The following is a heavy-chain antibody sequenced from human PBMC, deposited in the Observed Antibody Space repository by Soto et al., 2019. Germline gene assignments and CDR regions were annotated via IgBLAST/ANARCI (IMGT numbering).Heavy chain of an antibody. CDR2: IGGSGSST. CDR1: GFTFSSYV. V-gene: IGHV3-23*01. CDR3: AKIDIVPAATIRGGYFDY. D-gene: IGHD2-2*01. Sequence: PGGSLRLSCAASGFTFSSYVMSWVRQAPGKGLEWVSAIGGSGSSTYYADSVKGRFTISRDNSKNTLYLQMNSLRAEDTAVYYCAKIDIVPAATIRGGYFDYWGQGTLVTVSS. J-gene: IGHJ4*02.